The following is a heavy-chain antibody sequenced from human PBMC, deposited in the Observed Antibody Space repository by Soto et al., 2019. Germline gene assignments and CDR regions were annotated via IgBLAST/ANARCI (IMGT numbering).Heavy chain of an antibody. Sequence: GASVKVSCKASCYSFSSFGISWVRQAPGQGLEWVGWVSVPSGDTSSAQNFQGRVTVTTDTSTSTAYMEVGSLRSDDTAVYYCARTCRSGGSCYLEYWGEGTLVTVSS. CDR3: ARTCRSGGSCYLEY. CDR1: CYSFSSFG. D-gene: IGHD2-15*01. V-gene: IGHV1-18*01. CDR2: VSVPSGDT. J-gene: IGHJ4*02.